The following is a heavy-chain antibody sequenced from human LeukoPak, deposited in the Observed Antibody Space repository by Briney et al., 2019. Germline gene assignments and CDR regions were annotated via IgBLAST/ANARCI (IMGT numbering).Heavy chain of an antibody. D-gene: IGHD3-3*01. CDR2: IYYSGST. Sequence: PSETLSPTCTVSGGSISSGGYYWSWIRQHPGKGLEWIGYIYYSGSTYYNPSLKSRVTISVDTSKNQFSLKLSSVTAADTAVYYCARVNTIFGVVTRPWYFDLWGRGTLVTVSS. J-gene: IGHJ2*01. CDR3: ARVNTIFGVVTRPWYFDL. V-gene: IGHV4-31*03. CDR1: GGSISSGGYY.